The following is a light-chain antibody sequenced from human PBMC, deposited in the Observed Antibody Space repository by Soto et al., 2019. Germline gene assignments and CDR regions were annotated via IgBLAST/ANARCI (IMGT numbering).Light chain of an antibody. CDR1: QDVDNNF. Sequence: EIVLTQSPGTLSLSQGEGATLSCRASQDVDNNFLAWYQQRPGQAPRLLLYASSRRATGIPDRFSGSGSGTDFTLTISRVGPEDIAVYFCHQYYSSITFGGGTKVEVK. J-gene: IGKJ4*01. V-gene: IGKV3-20*01. CDR3: HQYYSSIT. CDR2: ASS.